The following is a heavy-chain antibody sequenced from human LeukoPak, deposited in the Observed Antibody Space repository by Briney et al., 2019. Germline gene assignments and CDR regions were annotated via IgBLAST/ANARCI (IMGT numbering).Heavy chain of an antibody. CDR1: GFTFDDYA. V-gene: IGHV3-9*03. D-gene: IGHD5-18*01. Sequence: GRSLRLSCAASGFTFDDYAMHWVRQAPGTGLEWVSGISWNSGSIGYADSVKGRFTISRDNAKNSLYLQMNSLRAEDMALYYCAKGGRGYSYGLDYWGQGTLVTVSS. J-gene: IGHJ4*02. CDR2: ISWNSGSI. CDR3: AKGGRGYSYGLDY.